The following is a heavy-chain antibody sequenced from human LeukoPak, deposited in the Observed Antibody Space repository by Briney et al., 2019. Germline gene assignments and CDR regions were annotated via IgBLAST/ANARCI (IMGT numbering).Heavy chain of an antibody. Sequence: ASVKVSCKASGYTFTSYYMHWVRQAPGQGLEWMGIINPSGGSTSYAQKFQGRVTMTRDTSTSTVYMELSSLRSEDTAVYYCARDFANLYSSAPGYFDYWGQGTLVTVSS. CDR2: INPSGGST. J-gene: IGHJ4*02. CDR1: GYTFTSYY. CDR3: ARDFANLYSSAPGYFDY. D-gene: IGHD6-19*01. V-gene: IGHV1-46*01.